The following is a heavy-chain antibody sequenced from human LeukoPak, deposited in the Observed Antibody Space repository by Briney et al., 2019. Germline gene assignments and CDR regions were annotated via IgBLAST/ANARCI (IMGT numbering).Heavy chain of an antibody. CDR3: ARVSLYYYGSGSYFVDY. CDR2: IKQDGSEK. Sequence: GGSLRLSCTASGFTFSSYWMSWVRQAPGKGLEWVANIKQDGSEKYYVDSVKGRFTISRDNAKNSLYLQMNSLRAEDTAVSYCARVSLYYYGSGSYFVDYWGQGTLVTVSS. D-gene: IGHD3-10*01. CDR1: GFTFSSYW. V-gene: IGHV3-7*01. J-gene: IGHJ4*02.